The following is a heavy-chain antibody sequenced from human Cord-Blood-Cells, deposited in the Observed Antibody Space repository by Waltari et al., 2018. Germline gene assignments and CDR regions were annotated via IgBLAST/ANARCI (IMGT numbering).Heavy chain of an antibody. J-gene: IGHJ3*02. V-gene: IGHV4-59*01. CDR1: GGSIRSYY. CDR3: ARAIAAAGAFDI. Sequence: QVQLQESGPGLVKPSETLSLTCPVSGGSIRSYYWSWIRQPPGKGLEWIGYIYYSGSTNYNPALKSRVTISVDTSKNQFSLKLSSVTAADTAVYYCARAIAAAGAFDIWGQGTMVTVSS. CDR2: IYYSGST. D-gene: IGHD6-13*01.